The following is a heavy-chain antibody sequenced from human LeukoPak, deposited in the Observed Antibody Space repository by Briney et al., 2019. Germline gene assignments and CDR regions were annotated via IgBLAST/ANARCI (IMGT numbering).Heavy chain of an antibody. V-gene: IGHV3-30*18. D-gene: IGHD3-10*01. CDR1: GFTFSSYG. CDR3: ANGGFDY. Sequence: GGSLRLSCAASGFTFSSYGMPWVRQAPGKGLEWVAVISYDGSNKYYADSVKGRFTISRDNSKNTLYLQMNSLRAEDTAVYYCANGGFDYWGQGTLVTVSS. J-gene: IGHJ4*02. CDR2: ISYDGSNK.